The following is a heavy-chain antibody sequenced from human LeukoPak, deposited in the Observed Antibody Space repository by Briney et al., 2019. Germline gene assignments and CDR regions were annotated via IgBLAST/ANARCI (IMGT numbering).Heavy chain of an antibody. D-gene: IGHD3-10*01. V-gene: IGHV4-59*01. CDR3: ATTRRHYYGSGKNLTPWPAGLDV. CDR2: SGSS. CDR1: DDSFSSYY. Sequence: SETLSLTCTVSDDSFSSYYWTWIRQPPGKGLEWIGYSGSSDYNPSLKSRVTISTDTSKRHFSLTLSSVTAADTAVYYCATTRRHYYGSGKNLTPWPAGLDVWGQGTTVTVS. J-gene: IGHJ6*02.